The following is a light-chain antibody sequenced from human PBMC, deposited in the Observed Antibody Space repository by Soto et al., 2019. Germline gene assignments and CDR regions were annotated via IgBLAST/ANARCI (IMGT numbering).Light chain of an antibody. V-gene: IGLV2-14*01. CDR1: SSDVGGYDY. CDR2: DVT. CDR3: SSYTSSSTYV. J-gene: IGLJ1*01. Sequence: QSVLTQPASVSGSPGQSVTISCTGTSSDVGGYDYVSWYQHHPGKAPKLVIYDVTYRPSGVSDRFSGSKSANTASLTISGLQAEDGADYYCSSYTSSSTYVFGTGTKVTVL.